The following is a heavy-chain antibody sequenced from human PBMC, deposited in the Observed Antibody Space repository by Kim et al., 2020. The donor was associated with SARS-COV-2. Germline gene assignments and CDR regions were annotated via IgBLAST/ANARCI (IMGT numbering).Heavy chain of an antibody. CDR3: ARELGTDYYYYYYGMDV. V-gene: IGHV4-39*01. Sequence: LKSRVTISVDTSKNQFSLKLSSVTAADTAVYYCARELGTDYYYYYYGMDVWGQGTTVTVSS. D-gene: IGHD7-27*01. J-gene: IGHJ6*02.